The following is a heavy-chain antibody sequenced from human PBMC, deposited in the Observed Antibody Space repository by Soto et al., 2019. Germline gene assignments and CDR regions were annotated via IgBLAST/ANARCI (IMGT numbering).Heavy chain of an antibody. V-gene: IGHV4-59*12. CDR1: DDSSSNYK. Sequence: SETLSLTCTVSDDSSSNYKWSWIRQPPGRRLEWIGYIDSNGGTSYNPSLQSRVTISIDTSTKQFFLKLSSVTAADTAVYYCARDFTDSSGPTLGMGVWGQGTTVT. D-gene: IGHD6-19*01. CDR2: IDSNGGT. J-gene: IGHJ6*02. CDR3: ARDFTDSSGPTLGMGV.